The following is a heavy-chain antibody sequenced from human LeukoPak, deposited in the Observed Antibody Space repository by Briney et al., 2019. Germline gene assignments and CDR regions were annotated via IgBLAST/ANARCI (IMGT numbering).Heavy chain of an antibody. Sequence: SETLSLTCTVSGYSMSSGYYWGWIRQPPERGLEWIGSMYHTGSTYYNPSLKSRVTISVDTSKNQFSLKLSSVTAADTAVYYCARGGSLYHCSGGSCYLQYWGQGTLVTVSS. CDR3: ARGGSLYHCSGGSCYLQY. V-gene: IGHV4-38-2*02. J-gene: IGHJ4*02. D-gene: IGHD2-15*01. CDR1: GYSMSSGYY. CDR2: MYHTGST.